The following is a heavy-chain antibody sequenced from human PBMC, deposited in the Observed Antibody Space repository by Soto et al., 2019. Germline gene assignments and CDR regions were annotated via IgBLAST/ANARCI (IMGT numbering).Heavy chain of an antibody. CDR1: GFTFSRYA. CDR2: ISVSGDNT. J-gene: IGHJ6*02. CDR3: AKDGKMRTKVWFPAGYGMDV. Sequence: GGSLRLSCAASGFTFSRYAMNWVRQAPGRGLQWISGISVSGDNTSYVESVRGRFTVYRDNSKNTLYLQMNNLRAEDTALYYCAKDGKMRTKVWFPAGYGMDVWGQGTTVTVS. D-gene: IGHD3-10*01. V-gene: IGHV3-23*01.